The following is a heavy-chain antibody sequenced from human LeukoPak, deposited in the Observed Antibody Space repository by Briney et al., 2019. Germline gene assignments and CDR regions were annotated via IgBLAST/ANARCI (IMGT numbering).Heavy chain of an antibody. J-gene: IGHJ4*02. CDR1: GFTFSSYW. D-gene: IGHD3-10*01. CDR3: ARDGEPLLWFGELLGPYFGY. CDR2: IKQDGSEK. V-gene: IGHV3-7*03. Sequence: GGSLRLSCAASGFTFSSYWMLWVRQAPGKGLEGVANIKQDGSEKYYVDSVKGRFTISRDNAKNSLYLHMKSLRAEDTAVYYCARDGEPLLWFGELLGPYFGYWGQGPLVSVS.